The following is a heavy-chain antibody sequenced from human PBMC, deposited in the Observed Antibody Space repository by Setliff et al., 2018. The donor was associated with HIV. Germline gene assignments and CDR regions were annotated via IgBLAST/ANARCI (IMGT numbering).Heavy chain of an antibody. D-gene: IGHD4-17*01. V-gene: IGHV1-2*06. CDR1: GYTFINYG. CDR3: ARADYGDHLDY. J-gene: IGHJ4*02. CDR2: INSDSGGT. Sequence: ASVKVSCKTSGYTFINYGITWVRQAPGQGLEWMGRINSDSGGTNFAQTFQGRVTMTRDTSITTAYMELSRLTSDDTAVYYCARADYGDHLDYWGQGTLVTVSS.